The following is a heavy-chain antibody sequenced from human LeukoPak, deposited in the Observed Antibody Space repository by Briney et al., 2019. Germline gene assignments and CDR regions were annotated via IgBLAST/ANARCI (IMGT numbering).Heavy chain of an antibody. CDR2: IHYSGST. CDR3: ARVEEGYGSGRRENYYYYYMDV. J-gene: IGHJ6*03. D-gene: IGHD3-10*01. Sequence: SETLSLTCTVPGGSISNYYWSWIRQPPGKGLEWIGYIHYSGSTNYNPSLKSRVTISIDTSKNQFSLKLSSVTAADTAVYYCARVEEGYGSGRRENYYYYYMDVWGKGTTVTISS. CDR1: GGSISNYY. V-gene: IGHV4-59*01.